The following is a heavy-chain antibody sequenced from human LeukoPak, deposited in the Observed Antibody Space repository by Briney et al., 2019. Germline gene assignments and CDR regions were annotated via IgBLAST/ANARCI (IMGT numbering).Heavy chain of an antibody. D-gene: IGHD1-1*01. CDR3: ATDLGPQLGYDS. Sequence: GRSLRLSCAASEFTSTSYGMHWVRQAPGRGLEWVTHISSDGIQKYYADCVKGRFTISRDNSNNTLFLQMNGLRPEDTAVYYCATDLGPQLGYDSWGQGTLVTASS. CDR1: EFTSTSYG. J-gene: IGHJ4*02. V-gene: IGHV3-30*03. CDR2: ISSDGIQK.